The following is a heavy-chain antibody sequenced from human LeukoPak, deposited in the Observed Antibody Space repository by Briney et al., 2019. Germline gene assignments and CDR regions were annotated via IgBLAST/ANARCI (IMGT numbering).Heavy chain of an antibody. J-gene: IGHJ1*01. CDR3: AKVQCSSTSCYRDGGYFQH. CDR2: ISGSGGST. CDR1: GFTFSSYA. Sequence: PGGSLRLSCAAPGFTFSSYAMSWVRQAPGKGLEWVSAISGSGGSTYYADSVKGRFTISRDNSKNTLYLQMNSLRAEDTAVYYCAKVQCSSTSCYRDGGYFQHWGQGTLVTVSS. V-gene: IGHV3-23*01. D-gene: IGHD2-2*01.